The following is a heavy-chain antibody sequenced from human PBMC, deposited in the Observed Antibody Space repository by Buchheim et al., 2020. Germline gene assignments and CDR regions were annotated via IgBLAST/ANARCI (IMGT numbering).Heavy chain of an antibody. CDR3: AREMTTRDYYYYYGMDV. Sequence: EVQLVESGGGLVQPGGSLRLSCAASGFTFSSYSMNWVRQAPGKGLEWVSYISSSSSTIYYADSVKGRFTISRDNAKNSLYLQMNSLRDEDTAVYYCAREMTTRDYYYYYGMDVWGQGTT. D-gene: IGHD4-11*01. V-gene: IGHV3-48*02. CDR1: GFTFSSYS. CDR2: ISSSSSTI. J-gene: IGHJ6*02.